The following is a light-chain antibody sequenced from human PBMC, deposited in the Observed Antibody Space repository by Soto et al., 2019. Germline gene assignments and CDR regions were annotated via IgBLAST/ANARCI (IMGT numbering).Light chain of an antibody. CDR3: SSYTSSLYV. CDR2: DVS. Sequence: LTQPASVSGSPGQSITISCTGTSSDVGGYNYVSWYQQHPGKAPKLMIYDVSNRPSGVSNRFSGSKSGNTASLTISGLQAEDEADYYCSSYTSSLYVFGPGTKVTV. J-gene: IGLJ1*01. V-gene: IGLV2-14*01. CDR1: SSDVGGYNY.